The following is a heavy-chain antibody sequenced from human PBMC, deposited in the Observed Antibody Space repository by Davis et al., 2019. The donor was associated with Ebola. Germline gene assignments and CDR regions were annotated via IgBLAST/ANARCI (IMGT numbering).Heavy chain of an antibody. CDR3: AGTSAAAGEVYYYYGMDV. CDR1: GGSISGYH. Sequence: SETLSLTCTVSGGSISGYHWSWIRQPPGKGLAWIGYIYYSGSTNYNPSLKSRVTISVDTSKNQFSLKLSSVTAADTAVYYCAGTSAAAGEVYYYYGMDVWGQGTTVTVSS. CDR2: IYYSGST. V-gene: IGHV4-59*08. J-gene: IGHJ6*02. D-gene: IGHD6-13*01.